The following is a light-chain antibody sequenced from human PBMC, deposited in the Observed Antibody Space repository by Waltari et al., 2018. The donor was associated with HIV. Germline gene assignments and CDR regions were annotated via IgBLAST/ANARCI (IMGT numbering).Light chain of an antibody. Sequence: QSVLTQPPSASGTPGQRVNISCSGSYSTIGRDNVSWYQHLPGTAPKLLIYKNIQRPSGVPDRFSGSKSGASAYLAISGLRSEDEADYYCTGWDASLSEYVFGPGTRVTV. CDR2: KNI. CDR3: TGWDASLSEYV. V-gene: IGLV1-47*01. CDR1: YSTIGRDN. J-gene: IGLJ1*01.